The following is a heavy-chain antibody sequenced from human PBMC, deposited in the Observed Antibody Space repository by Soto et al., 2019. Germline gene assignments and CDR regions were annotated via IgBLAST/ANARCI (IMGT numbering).Heavy chain of an antibody. J-gene: IGHJ6*02. CDR3: ARRRYCGYDCYHKHSYGMDV. CDR2: VIPVLTTT. Sequence: QVQLVQSGAEVKKPGSSVRVSCRSSGDTFSSYIVNWLRLAPGRGLEWMGRVIPVLTTTDYAQNFRGRVTLSADRSTNTVYLDLSSLRSDDTAVYYCARRRYCGYDCYHKHSYGMDVWGQGSLVTVAS. CDR1: GDTFSSYI. D-gene: IGHD2-21*02. V-gene: IGHV1-69*08.